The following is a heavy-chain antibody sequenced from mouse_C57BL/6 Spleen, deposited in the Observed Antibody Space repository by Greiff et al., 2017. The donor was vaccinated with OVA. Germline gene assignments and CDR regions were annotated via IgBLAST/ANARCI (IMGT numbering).Heavy chain of an antibody. CDR2: ISYDGSN. J-gene: IGHJ1*03. CDR3: ARTDDGSGYFDV. CDR1: GYSITSGYY. D-gene: IGHD2-3*01. V-gene: IGHV3-6*01. Sequence: EVKLVESGPGLVKPSQSLSLTCSVTGYSITSGYYWNWIRQFPGNKLEWMGYISYDGSNNYNPSLKNRISITRDTSKNQFFLKLNSVTTEDTATYYCARTDDGSGYFDVWGTGTTVTVSS.